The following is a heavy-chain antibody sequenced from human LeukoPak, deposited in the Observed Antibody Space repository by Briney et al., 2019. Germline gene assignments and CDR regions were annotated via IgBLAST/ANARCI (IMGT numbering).Heavy chain of an antibody. V-gene: IGHV3-23*01. J-gene: IGHJ3*02. D-gene: IGHD3-3*01. CDR2: ISGSGGST. CDR3: ARGQGVRFLEWLSFSDAFDI. Sequence: GGSLRLSCATSGFTLSSYAMSWVRQAPGKGLEWVSAISGSGGSTYYADSVKGRFTISRDNAKNSLCLQMNSLRAEDTAVYYCARGQGVRFLEWLSFSDAFDIWGQGTMVTVSS. CDR1: GFTLSSYA.